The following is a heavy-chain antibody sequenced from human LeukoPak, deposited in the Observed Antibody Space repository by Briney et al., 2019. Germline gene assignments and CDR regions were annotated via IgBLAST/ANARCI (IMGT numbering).Heavy chain of an antibody. D-gene: IGHD6-19*01. CDR2: ISDSGSST. J-gene: IGHJ6*03. CDR1: GFTFSRSV. V-gene: IGHV3-23*01. Sequence: PGGSLRLSCAASGFTFSRSVMTWVRQAPGKGMEWVSSISDSGSSTYYADSVKGRFTISRDNAKNTLYLQMNSLRAEDTAVYYCARVGGYSSGWYSFGYYYMDVWGKGTTVTVSS. CDR3: ARVGGYSSGWYSFGYYYMDV.